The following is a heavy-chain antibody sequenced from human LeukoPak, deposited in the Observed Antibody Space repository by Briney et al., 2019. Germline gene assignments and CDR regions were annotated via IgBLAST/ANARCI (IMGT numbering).Heavy chain of an antibody. Sequence: PSETLSLTCTVSGGSISSSSYYWGWIRQPPGKGLEWIGSIDYSGSTYYNPSLKSRVTISVDTSNNQFSLKLSSVTAADTAVYYCARHAAPSPTYYFDYWGQGTLVPVSS. V-gene: IGHV4-39*01. CDR3: ARHAAPSPTYYFDY. CDR2: IDYSGST. D-gene: IGHD6-25*01. CDR1: GGSISSSSYY. J-gene: IGHJ4*02.